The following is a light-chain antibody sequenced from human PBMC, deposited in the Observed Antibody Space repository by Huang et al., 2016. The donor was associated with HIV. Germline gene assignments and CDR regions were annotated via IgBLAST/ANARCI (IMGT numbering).Light chain of an antibody. CDR2: VAS. CDR1: HRIISN. V-gene: IGKV3-15*01. CDR3: QQYNDWPPYT. J-gene: IGKJ2*01. Sequence: IMMTQSPATLSVSPGATATLSCRASHRIISNLSWYQQKPGQPPRLLIYVASPSATGVPARFSGSGSGREFTLTISSLLFEDFAVYYCQQYNDWPPYTFGQGTKLEIK.